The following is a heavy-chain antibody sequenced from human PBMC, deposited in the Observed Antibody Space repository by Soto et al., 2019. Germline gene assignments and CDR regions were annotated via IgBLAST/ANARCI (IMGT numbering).Heavy chain of an antibody. CDR2: VYSSGST. CDR3: ARGVFYSSNNYNYFDL. Sequence: PSETLSLTCTVSGGSISGYYCSWIRQPAGKGREWIGRVYSSGSTDYNPSLKSRVTMSVDTSKNQFSLNLNSVTAADTAVYYCARGVFYSSNNYNYFDLWGQGTLVTVSS. CDR1: GGSISGYY. J-gene: IGHJ4*02. D-gene: IGHD6-19*01. V-gene: IGHV4-4*07.